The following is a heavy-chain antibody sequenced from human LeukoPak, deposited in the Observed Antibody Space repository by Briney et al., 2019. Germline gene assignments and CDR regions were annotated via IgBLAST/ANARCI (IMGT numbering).Heavy chain of an antibody. V-gene: IGHV4-61*01. CDR1: GGSVSSGSYY. CDR2: IYYSGST. D-gene: IGHD2/OR15-2a*01. J-gene: IGHJ6*02. CDR3: ARDSMIRDFYYGMDV. Sequence: SETLSLTCIVSGGSVSSGSYYWSWIRQPPGKGLEWIGYIYYSGSTNYNPSLKSRVTISVDTSKNQFSLKLSSVTAADTAVFYCARDSMIRDFYYGMDVWGQGTTVTVSS.